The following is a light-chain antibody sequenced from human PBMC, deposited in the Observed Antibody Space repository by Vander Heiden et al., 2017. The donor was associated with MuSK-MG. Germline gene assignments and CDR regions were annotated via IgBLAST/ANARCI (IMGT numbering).Light chain of an antibody. CDR2: GKN. J-gene: IGLJ2*01. CDR3: NYRDSSGKHVV. Sequence: SSELTQDPAVSVALGQTVRITCQGDSLRSYYASWYQQKPGQAPVLVIYGKNNRPSGIPDRFSGSSSGNTASLTINGAQAEDEADYYCNYRDSSGKHVVFGGGTKLTVL. V-gene: IGLV3-19*01. CDR1: SLRSYY.